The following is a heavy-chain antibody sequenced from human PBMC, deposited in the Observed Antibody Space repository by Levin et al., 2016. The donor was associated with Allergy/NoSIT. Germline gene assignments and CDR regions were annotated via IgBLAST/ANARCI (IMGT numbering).Heavy chain of an antibody. J-gene: IGHJ5*02. Sequence: RQAPGKGLEWIGYVYFSGTTYYNPSLKSRVSISVDTSKNQFSLKLSSVTAADTAVYYCARGRTSSYNWFDPWGQGTLRSPSPQ. CDR3: ARGRTSSYNWFDP. CDR2: VYFSGTT. D-gene: IGHD2-2*01. V-gene: IGHV4-31*02.